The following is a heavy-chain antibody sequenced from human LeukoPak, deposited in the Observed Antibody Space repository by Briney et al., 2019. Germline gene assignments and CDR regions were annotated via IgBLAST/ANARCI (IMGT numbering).Heavy chain of an antibody. CDR3: ASDNARAVTTEPFDY. Sequence: ASVKVSCKASGYTFTSYGISWVRQAPGQGLEWMGWISAYNGNTNYAQKLQGRVTMTTDTSTSTAYMELRSLRSDDTAVYYCASDNARAVTTEPFDYWGQGTLVTVSS. V-gene: IGHV1-18*01. CDR2: ISAYNGNT. J-gene: IGHJ4*02. D-gene: IGHD4-17*01. CDR1: GYTFTSYG.